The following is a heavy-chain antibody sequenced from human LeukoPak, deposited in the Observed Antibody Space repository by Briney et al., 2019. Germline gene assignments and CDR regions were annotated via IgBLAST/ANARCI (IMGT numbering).Heavy chain of an antibody. J-gene: IGHJ4*02. CDR1: GASLSSYS. V-gene: IGHV4-59*08. D-gene: IGHD3-10*01. CDR3: ARHPELYFFDY. Sequence: NPSETLSLTCTVSGASLSSYSWSWIRQPPRKGLEWIGYISYSGSTNYNPSLKSRVTISADTSKNQVSLTLSSVTAADTAVYYCARHPELYFFDYWGQGTLVTVSS. CDR2: ISYSGST.